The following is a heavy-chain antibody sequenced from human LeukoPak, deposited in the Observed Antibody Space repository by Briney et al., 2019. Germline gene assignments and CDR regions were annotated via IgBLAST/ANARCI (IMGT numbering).Heavy chain of an antibody. CDR1: GITFSNYW. J-gene: IGHJ4*02. CDR3: ASSPVITRD. CDR2: INSGGSRI. Sequence: QTGGSLRLSCAASGITFSNYWMHWVRQAPGKGLEWVSRINSGGSRITYADSVKGRFTISRDNAKNTLYLQMNSLRVEDTAVYYCASSPVITRDWGQGTLVTVSS. V-gene: IGHV3-74*01. D-gene: IGHD3-22*01.